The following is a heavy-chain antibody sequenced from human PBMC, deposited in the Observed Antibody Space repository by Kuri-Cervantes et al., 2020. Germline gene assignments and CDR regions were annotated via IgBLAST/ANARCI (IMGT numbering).Heavy chain of an antibody. D-gene: IGHD4-17*01. CDR1: GGSISSGDYY. Sequence: LRLSCTVSGGSISSGDYYWSWIRQPPGKGLEWIGYIYYSGSTNYNPSLKSRVTISVDTSKNQFSLKLSSVTAADTAVYYCARELGPDYGDSYFDYWGQGTLVTVSS. J-gene: IGHJ4*02. CDR3: ARELGPDYGDSYFDY. CDR2: IYYSGST. V-gene: IGHV4-30-4*01.